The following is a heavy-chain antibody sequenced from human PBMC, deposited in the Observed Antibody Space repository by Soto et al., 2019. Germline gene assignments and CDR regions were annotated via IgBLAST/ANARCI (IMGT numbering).Heavy chain of an antibody. CDR2: INHSGST. V-gene: IGHV4-34*01. Sequence: SETLSLTCAVYGGSFSGYYWSWIRQPPGKGLERIGEINHSGSTNYNQSLKSRVTISVDTSKNQFSLKLSSVTAADTAVYYCARGGYSSSRHETRNYNWFDPWGQGTLVTVSS. D-gene: IGHD6-13*01. CDR1: GGSFSGYY. CDR3: ARGGYSSSRHETRNYNWFDP. J-gene: IGHJ5*02.